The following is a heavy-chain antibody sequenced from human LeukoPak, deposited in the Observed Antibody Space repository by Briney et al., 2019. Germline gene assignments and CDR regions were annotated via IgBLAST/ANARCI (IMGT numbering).Heavy chain of an antibody. CDR3: ARGPTISETGYFDF. Sequence: SETLSLTCAVYGGSFSTYYWGWIRQSPGKGLEWIAEINHRGDTNYNPFVKSRVTISVYTSKNHFTLKVRALSAADTAVYYCARGPTISETGYFDFWGQGTLVTVSS. CDR2: INHRGDT. D-gene: IGHD1-1*01. CDR1: GGSFSTYY. V-gene: IGHV4-34*01. J-gene: IGHJ4*03.